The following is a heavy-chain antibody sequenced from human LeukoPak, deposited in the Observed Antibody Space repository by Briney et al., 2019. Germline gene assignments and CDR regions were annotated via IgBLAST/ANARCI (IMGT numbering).Heavy chain of an antibody. J-gene: IGHJ5*02. V-gene: IGHV1-46*01. Sequence: ASVKVSCKASGYTFTSYYMHWVRQAPGQGLEWMGIINPSGGSTSYAQKFQGRVTMTRDTSTSTVYMELSSLRSEDTAVYYCARGGTAIRSDFRFDPWGQGTLVTVSS. CDR2: INPSGGST. CDR3: ARGGTAIRSDFRFDP. CDR1: GYTFTSYY. D-gene: IGHD2-21*02.